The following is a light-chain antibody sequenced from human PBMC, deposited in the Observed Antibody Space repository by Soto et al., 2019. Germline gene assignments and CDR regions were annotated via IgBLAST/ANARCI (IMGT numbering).Light chain of an antibody. CDR3: SSTKV. Sequence: QSALTQPASVCGSPGQSITISCAGTSSDVGGYNLVSWYQQHPGKAPKVMIYEGSKRPSGVSNRFAGSKSGNTASLTISGLQAEDEADYYCSSTKVFGGGTKLTVL. V-gene: IGLV2-23*01. CDR2: EGS. J-gene: IGLJ2*01. CDR1: SSDVGGYNL.